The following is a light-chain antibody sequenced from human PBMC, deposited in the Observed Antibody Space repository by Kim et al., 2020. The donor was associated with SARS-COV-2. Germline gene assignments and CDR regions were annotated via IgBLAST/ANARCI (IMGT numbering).Light chain of an antibody. J-gene: IGKJ4*01. CDR1: QGISSY. CDR2: AAS. Sequence: SVGDRVTSTCRASQGISSYLAWYQQKPGKAPKLLIYAASTLQSGVPSRFSGSGSGTEFTLTISSLQPEDFATYYCQQLNSYPRLTFGGGTKVDIK. V-gene: IGKV1-9*01. CDR3: QQLNSYPRLT.